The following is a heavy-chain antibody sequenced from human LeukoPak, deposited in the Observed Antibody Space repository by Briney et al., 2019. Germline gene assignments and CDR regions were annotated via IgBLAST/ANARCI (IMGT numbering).Heavy chain of an antibody. CDR1: GFTFSSYA. CDR2: ISYDGSNK. D-gene: IGHD6-19*01. CDR3: ARDVGGSGWLDY. Sequence: GGSLRLSCAASGFTFSSYAMHWVRQAPGKGLEWVAVISYDGSNKYYADSVKGRFTLSRDNSKNTLYLQMNSLRAEDTAVYYCARDVGGSGWLDYWGQGTLVTVSS. V-gene: IGHV3-30-3*01. J-gene: IGHJ4*02.